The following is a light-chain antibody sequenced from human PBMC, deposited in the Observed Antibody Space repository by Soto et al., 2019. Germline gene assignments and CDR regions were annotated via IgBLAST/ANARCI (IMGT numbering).Light chain of an antibody. CDR1: PAIASF. CDR3: QQYNNWPLWT. J-gene: IGKJ1*01. Sequence: IQLTQSPSSLSASVGDRVTITCRASPAIASFLAWYQQKPGTAPKLLIYGASTLQSGVPSRFSGSRSGTDYTLTIASLQPEDFATYYCQQYNNWPLWTFGQGTKVEIK. V-gene: IGKV1-9*01. CDR2: GAS.